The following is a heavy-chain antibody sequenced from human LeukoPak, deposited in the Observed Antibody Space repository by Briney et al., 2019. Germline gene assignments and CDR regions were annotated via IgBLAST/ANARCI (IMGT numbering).Heavy chain of an antibody. CDR2: INPNSGGT. CDR1: GYTFTGYY. Sequence: GASVKVSCKASGYTFTGYYMHWVRQAPGQGLEWMGWINPNSGGTNYAQKFQGRVTMTRDTSISTAYMELSRLRSDDTAVYYCARRDIVVVVAATRNYYYYYMDVWGKGTTVTISS. D-gene: IGHD2-15*01. J-gene: IGHJ6*03. V-gene: IGHV1-2*02. CDR3: ARRDIVVVVAATRNYYYYYMDV.